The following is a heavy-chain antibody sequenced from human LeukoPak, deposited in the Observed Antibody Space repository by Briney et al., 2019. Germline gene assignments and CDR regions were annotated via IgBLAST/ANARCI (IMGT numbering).Heavy chain of an antibody. CDR1: GFTFSSYG. D-gene: IGHD5-18*01. Sequence: PGGSLRLSCAASGFTFSSYGMHWVRQAPGKGLEWVAVIWYDGSNKYYADSVKGRFTISRDNAKNSLYLQMNSLRDEDTAVYYCARDSLRGYSYGYSRDFDYWGQGTLVTVSS. CDR3: ARDSLRGYSYGYSRDFDY. J-gene: IGHJ4*02. CDR2: IWYDGSNK. V-gene: IGHV3-33*01.